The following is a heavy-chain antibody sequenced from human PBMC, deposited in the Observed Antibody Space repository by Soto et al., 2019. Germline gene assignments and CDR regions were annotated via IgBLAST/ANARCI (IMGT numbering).Heavy chain of an antibody. V-gene: IGHV1-69*13. Sequence: SVKVSCKASGGTFSSYAISWVRQAPGQGLEWMGGIIPIFGTANYAQKFQGRVTFTADESTSTAYMELSSLRSEDTAVYYCARGDIVLVPAAKEDYYYYGMDVWGQGTTVTVSS. J-gene: IGHJ6*02. D-gene: IGHD2-2*01. CDR3: ARGDIVLVPAAKEDYYYYGMDV. CDR1: GGTFSSYA. CDR2: IIPIFGTA.